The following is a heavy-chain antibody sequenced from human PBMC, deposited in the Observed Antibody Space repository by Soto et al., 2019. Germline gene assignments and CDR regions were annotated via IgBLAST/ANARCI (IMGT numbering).Heavy chain of an antibody. CDR3: ARAGGDYGDYYYYYGMDV. CDR2: IIPIFGTA. J-gene: IGHJ6*02. CDR1: GGTFSSYA. Sequence: QVQLVQSGAEVKKPGSSVKVSCKASGGTFSSYAISWVRQAPGQGLEWMGGIIPIFGTANYAQKFQGRVTITADESTSTAYMELSSLRSEDTAVNYCARAGGDYGDYYYYYGMDVWGQGTTVAVSS. D-gene: IGHD4-17*01. V-gene: IGHV1-69*01.